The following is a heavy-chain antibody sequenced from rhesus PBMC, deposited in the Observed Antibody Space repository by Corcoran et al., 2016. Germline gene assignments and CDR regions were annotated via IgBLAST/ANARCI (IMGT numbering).Heavy chain of an antibody. J-gene: IGHJ4*01. Sequence: QVQLQESGPGVVKPSETLSLTCAVSGGSISSGYDWSWIRQPPGKGLEWIGYIYVSSGSTNYNPSLKNRVTISKDASKNQFSLKLSSVTAADTAVYYCARDRVFDYWGQGVLVTVSS. CDR1: GGSISSGYD. CDR3: ARDRVFDY. CDR2: IYVSSGST. V-gene: IGHV4-76*01.